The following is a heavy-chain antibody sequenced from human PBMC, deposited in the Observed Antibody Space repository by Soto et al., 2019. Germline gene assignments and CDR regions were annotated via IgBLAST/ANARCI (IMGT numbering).Heavy chain of an antibody. CDR1: GGTFSSYA. D-gene: IGHD3-10*01. CDR3: ARAFGELFHSAFDI. J-gene: IGHJ3*02. V-gene: IGHV1-69*13. CDR2: IIPIFGTA. Sequence: SVKVSCRASGGTFSSYAISWVRQAPGQGLEWMGGIIPIFGTANCAQKFQGRVTITADESTSTAYMELSSLRSEDTAVYYCARAFGELFHSAFDILGQGTMVTVSS.